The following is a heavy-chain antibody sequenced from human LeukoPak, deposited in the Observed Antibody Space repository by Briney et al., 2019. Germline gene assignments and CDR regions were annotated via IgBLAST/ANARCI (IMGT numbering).Heavy chain of an antibody. J-gene: IGHJ6*03. CDR3: ARESRRIAAAGPSYYMDV. V-gene: IGHV4-34*01. D-gene: IGHD6-13*01. Sequence: PSETLSLTCAVYGGSFSGYYWSWIRQPPGKGLEWIGEINHSGSTYYNPSLKSRVTISVDTSKNQFSLKLSSVTAADTAVYYCARESRRIAAAGPSYYMDVWGRGTTVTVSS. CDR1: GGSFSGYY. CDR2: INHSGST.